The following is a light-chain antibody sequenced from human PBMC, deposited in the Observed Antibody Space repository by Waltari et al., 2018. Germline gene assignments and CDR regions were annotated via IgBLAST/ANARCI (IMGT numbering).Light chain of an antibody. J-gene: IGLJ2*01. CDR2: GDT. CDR1: SSNLGAGYR. Sequence: QSVLTPPPSVSGAPGQRVTVSCAGSSSNLGAGYRVHWYQQVQGSAPKLLIYGDTNRPSGVPDRFSASKSGTSASLAIAGLLAEDEAEYYCQAYDSGLGGVLFGGGTKLTVL. CDR3: QAYDSGLGGVL. V-gene: IGLV1-40*01.